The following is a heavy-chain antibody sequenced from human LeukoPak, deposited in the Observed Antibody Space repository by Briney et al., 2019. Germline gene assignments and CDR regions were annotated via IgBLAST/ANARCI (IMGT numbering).Heavy chain of an antibody. D-gene: IGHD1-26*01. CDR1: GFTFSSYS. CDR3: ARDLRGHSIVGATTFDY. V-gene: IGHV3-48*01. J-gene: IGHJ4*02. CDR2: ISSSSSTI. Sequence: PGGSLRLSCAASGFTFSSYSMNWVRQAPGKGLEWASYISSSSSTIYYADSVKGRFTISRDNAKNSLYLQMNSLRAEDTAVYYCARDLRGHSIVGATTFDYWGQGTLVTVSS.